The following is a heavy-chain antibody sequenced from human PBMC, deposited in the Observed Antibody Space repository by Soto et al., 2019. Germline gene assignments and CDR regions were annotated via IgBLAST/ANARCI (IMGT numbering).Heavy chain of an antibody. V-gene: IGHV3-23*01. CDR2: ISGSGGST. D-gene: IGHD3-3*01. J-gene: IGHJ4*02. Sequence: GGSLRLSCAASGFTFSSYAMSWVRQAPGKGLEWVSAISGSGGSTYYADSVKGRFTISRDNSKNTLYLQMNSLRAEDTAVYYCAKVSSRPWYYDFWSGEITLSYYFDYWGQGTLVTVSS. CDR1: GFTFSSYA. CDR3: AKVSSRPWYYDFWSGEITLSYYFDY.